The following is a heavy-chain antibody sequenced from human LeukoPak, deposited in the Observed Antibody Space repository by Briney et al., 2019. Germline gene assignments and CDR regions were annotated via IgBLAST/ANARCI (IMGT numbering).Heavy chain of an antibody. J-gene: IGHJ4*02. CDR2: IIPIFGTA. D-gene: IGHD3-10*01. CDR3: ARGRKLWFGEHSDY. CDR1: GGTFSSYA. Sequence: AASVKVSCKASGGTFSSYAISWVRQAPGQGLEWMGGIIPIFGTANYAQKFQGRVTITADESTSTAYMELSSLRSEDTAVYYCARGRKLWFGEHSDYWGQGTLVTVSS. V-gene: IGHV1-69*01.